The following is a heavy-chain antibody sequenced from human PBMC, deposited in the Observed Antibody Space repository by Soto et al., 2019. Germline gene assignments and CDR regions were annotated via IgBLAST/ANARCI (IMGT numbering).Heavy chain of an antibody. Sequence: PGESLKISCKASGYSFTSYWIAWVRQMPGKGLEWMGIIYPGDSDTRYGPSFQGQVTISADKSINTAYLQWSSLRASDIAVYYSAYSHPNGDHGRKYFDHWGQGTLVTVSS. CDR1: GYSFTSYW. V-gene: IGHV5-51*01. CDR3: AYSHPNGDHGRKYFDH. D-gene: IGHD2-21*01. CDR2: IYPGDSDT. J-gene: IGHJ4*02.